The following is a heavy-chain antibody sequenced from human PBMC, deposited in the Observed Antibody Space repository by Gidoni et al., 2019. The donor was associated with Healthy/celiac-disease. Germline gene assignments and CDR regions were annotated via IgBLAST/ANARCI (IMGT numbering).Heavy chain of an antibody. CDR3: ARGRLRGCSGGSCSPFFGY. CDR2: ISSSSSYI. D-gene: IGHD2-15*01. Sequence: EVQLVESGGGLVKPGGSLRLSCAASGFTFSSYSMNWVRQAPGKGLEWVSSISSSSSYIYYADSVKGRFTISRDNAKNSLYLQMNSLRAEDTAVYYCARGRLRGCSGGSCSPFFGYWGQGTLVTVSS. V-gene: IGHV3-21*01. CDR1: GFTFSSYS. J-gene: IGHJ4*02.